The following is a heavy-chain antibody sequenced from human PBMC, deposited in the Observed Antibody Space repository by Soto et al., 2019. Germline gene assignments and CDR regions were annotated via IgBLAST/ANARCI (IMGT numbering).Heavy chain of an antibody. CDR2: ISYDGSNK. CDR1: GFTFSSYA. D-gene: IGHD3-3*01. V-gene: IGHV3-30-3*01. J-gene: IGHJ6*02. Sequence: PGGSLRLSCAASGFTFSSYAMHWVRQAPGKGLEWVAVISYDGSNKYYADSVKGRFTISRDNSKNTLYLQMNSLRAEDTAVYYCARDSEGDLEWLLTNNGMDVWGQGTTVTVSS. CDR3: ARDSEGDLEWLLTNNGMDV.